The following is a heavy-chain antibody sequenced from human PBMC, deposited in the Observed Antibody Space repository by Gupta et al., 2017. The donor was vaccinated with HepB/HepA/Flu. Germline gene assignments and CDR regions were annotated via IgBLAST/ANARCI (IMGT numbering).Heavy chain of an antibody. D-gene: IGHD3-22*01. V-gene: IGHV3-73*02. Sequence: EVQLVESGGGLVQPGGSLKLSCAAPGFTFSGSALHWVRQASGKGLEWVGRIRSKANSYATAYAASVKGRFTISRDDSKNTAYLQMNSLKTEDTAVYYCTRPTRDDTPLDYWGQGTLVTVSS. CDR3: TRPTRDDTPLDY. CDR2: IRSKANSYAT. J-gene: IGHJ4*02. CDR1: GFTFSGSA.